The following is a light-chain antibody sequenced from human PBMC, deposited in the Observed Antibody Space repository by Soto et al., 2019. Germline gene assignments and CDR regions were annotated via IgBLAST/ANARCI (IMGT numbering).Light chain of an antibody. CDR1: QSVSTSF. CDR2: GAS. V-gene: IGKV3-20*01. CDR3: QQYSSSPNT. J-gene: IGKJ2*01. Sequence: EIVLTQSPGTLSLSPGERATLSCRASQSVSTSFLGWYQQKPGQAPRILIYGASNRATGIPDRFSGSGSGIDFTLAINRLEPEDFAVYYCQQYSSSPNTFGQGTKLEIK.